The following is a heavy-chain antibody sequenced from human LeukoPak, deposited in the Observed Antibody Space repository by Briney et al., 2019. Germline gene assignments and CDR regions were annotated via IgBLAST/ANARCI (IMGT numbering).Heavy chain of an antibody. J-gene: IGHJ3*02. CDR2: ISYDGSNK. Sequence: GGSLRLSCAASGFTFSSYGMHWVRQAPGKGLEWVAVISYDGSNKYYADSVKGRFTISRDNAKNSLYLQMNSLRAEDTAVYYCARDTPNGAFDIWGQGTMVTVSS. CDR1: GFTFSSYG. CDR3: ARDTPNGAFDI. V-gene: IGHV3-30*03.